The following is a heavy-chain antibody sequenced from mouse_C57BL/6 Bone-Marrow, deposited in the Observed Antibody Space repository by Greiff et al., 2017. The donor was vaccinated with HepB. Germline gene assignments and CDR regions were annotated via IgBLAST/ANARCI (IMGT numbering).Heavy chain of an antibody. J-gene: IGHJ3*01. Sequence: VQLQQPGAELVKPGASVKLSCKASGYTFTSYWMQWVKQRPGQGLEWIGEIDPSDSYTNYNQKFKGKATLTVDTSSSTAYMQLISLTSEDSAVYYCARRLGFAYWGQGTLVTVSA. CDR1: GYTFTSYW. D-gene: IGHD4-1*01. CDR3: ARRLGFAY. CDR2: IDPSDSYT. V-gene: IGHV1-50*01.